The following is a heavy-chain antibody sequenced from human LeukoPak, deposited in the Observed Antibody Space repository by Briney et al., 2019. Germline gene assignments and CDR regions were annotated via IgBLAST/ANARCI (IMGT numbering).Heavy chain of an antibody. CDR2: ISAYNGNT. J-gene: IGHJ4*02. CDR3: AASITIFGVVIPPPDY. V-gene: IGHV1-18*04. CDR1: GNTFTSFH. Sequence: ASVKVSCKASGNTFTSFHIHWVRQAPGQGLEWMGWISAYNGNTNYAQKLQGRVTMTTDTSTSTAYMELRSLRSDDTAVYYCAASITIFGVVIPPPDYWGQGTLVTVSS. D-gene: IGHD3-3*01.